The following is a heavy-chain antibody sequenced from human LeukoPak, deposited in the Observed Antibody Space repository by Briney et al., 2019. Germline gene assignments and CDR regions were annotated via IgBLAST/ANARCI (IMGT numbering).Heavy chain of an antibody. V-gene: IGHV4-59*08. Sequence: GSLRLSCAASGFTVSSSYMNWVRQPPGKGLEWIAKIYFNGGTAYNPSLKSRVAIFVETSKNQFSLKVNSVTAADTAVYYCARGIAASMDYWGQGPLVTVSP. CDR1: GFTVSSSY. D-gene: IGHD6-25*01. J-gene: IGHJ4*02. CDR3: ARGIAASMDY. CDR2: IYFNGGT.